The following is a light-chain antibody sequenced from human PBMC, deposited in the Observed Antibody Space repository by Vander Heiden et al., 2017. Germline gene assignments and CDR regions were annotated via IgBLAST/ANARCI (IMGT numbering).Light chain of an antibody. Sequence: QTVVTQEPTLTVSPGGPVTLTCASSTGEGTSGYYPNWVQQKPGHGLRELIYSKSNKHAWTPARFSGSCRGGKAALTLSGVQAEDEDEYYCLLDEGGARVFGGGTKLTVL. V-gene: IGLV7-43*01. J-gene: IGLJ3*02. CDR1: TGEGTSGYY. CDR2: SKS. CDR3: LLDEGGARV.